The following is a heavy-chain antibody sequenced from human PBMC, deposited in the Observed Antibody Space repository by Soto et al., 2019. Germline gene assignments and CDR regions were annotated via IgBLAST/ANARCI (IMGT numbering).Heavy chain of an antibody. CDR1: GXTXSTXA. CDR3: AKDIGSRGTNGDYYYGMDA. J-gene: IGHJ6*02. CDR2: ISGRGGST. Sequence: PGGSLRLSXAAXGXTXSTXAXXWVRQTPGKGLEWVSTISGRGGSTYYADSVKGRFTISRENSKNTLFLHMNSLRAEDTAVYYCAKDIGSRGTNGDYYYGMDAWGQGTTATVSS. D-gene: IGHD1-7*01. V-gene: IGHV3-23*01.